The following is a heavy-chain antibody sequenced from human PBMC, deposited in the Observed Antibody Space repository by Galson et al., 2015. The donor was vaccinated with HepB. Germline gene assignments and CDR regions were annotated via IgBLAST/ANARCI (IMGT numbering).Heavy chain of an antibody. CDR1: GFTFRDYY. J-gene: IGHJ1*01. V-gene: IGHV3-11*01. D-gene: IGHD2-2*02. Sequence: SLRLSCAASGFTFRDYYMSWIRQAPGKGLEWVSYISSSGSTIYYADSVKGRFTISRDNAKNSLYLRMNSLRAEDTAVYYCARVSGIVVVPAAIGEDTEYFQHWGQGTLVTVSS. CDR2: ISSSGSTI. CDR3: ARVSGIVVVPAAIGEDTEYFQH.